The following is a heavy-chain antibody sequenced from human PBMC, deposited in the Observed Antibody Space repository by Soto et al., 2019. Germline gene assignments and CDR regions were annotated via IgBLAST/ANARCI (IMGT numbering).Heavy chain of an antibody. V-gene: IGHV4-31*03. J-gene: IGHJ4*02. CDR3: ARGRGPVTTVPPHLDY. D-gene: IGHD4-17*01. Sequence: QVQLQESGPGLVKPSQTLSLTCTVSGGSISSGGYYWSWIRQHPGKGLEWIGYIYYSGSTYYNPSPKSRVTISEDPATNRFHPNLSAVTAAATAVYYCARGRGPVTTVPPHLDYWGQGTLVTVSS. CDR2: IYYSGST. CDR1: GGSISSGGYY.